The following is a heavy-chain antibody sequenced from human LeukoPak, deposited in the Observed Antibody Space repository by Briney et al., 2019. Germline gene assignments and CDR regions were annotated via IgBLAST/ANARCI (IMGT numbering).Heavy chain of an antibody. Sequence: GGSLRLSCAASGFTFSDYVMNWVRQAPGKGLEWVANIKPNGRETYYLDSVKGRFTISRDNAKNSLYLQMNSLRAEDTAVYYCARDYNLGQGTPVTVSS. CDR2: IKPNGRET. J-gene: IGHJ4*02. CDR3: ARDYN. V-gene: IGHV3-7*01. CDR1: GFTFSDYV.